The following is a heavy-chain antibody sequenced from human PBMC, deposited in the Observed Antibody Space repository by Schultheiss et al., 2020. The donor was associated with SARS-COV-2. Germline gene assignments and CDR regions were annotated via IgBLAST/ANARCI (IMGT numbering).Heavy chain of an antibody. D-gene: IGHD6-13*01. CDR1: GYSFTSYW. Sequence: GGSLRLSCKGSGYSFTSYWIGWVRQMPGKGLEWMGIIYPGDSDTRYSPSFQGQVTISADKSISTAYLQWSSLKASDTAMYYCARFRVYNAFDIWGQGTMVTVSS. CDR2: IYPGDSDT. CDR3: ARFRVYNAFDI. V-gene: IGHV5-51*01. J-gene: IGHJ3*02.